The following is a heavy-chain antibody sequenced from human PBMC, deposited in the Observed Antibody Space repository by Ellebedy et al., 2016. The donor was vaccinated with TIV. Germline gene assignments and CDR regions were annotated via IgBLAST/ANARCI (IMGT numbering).Heavy chain of an antibody. D-gene: IGHD6-19*01. Sequence: PGGSLRLSCTDSGFTVSSYWMQWVRKAPGKGLEWVANIKQDGSEEYYLDSVKGRFTISRDNAKKSLYLQMNGLRSEDTAVYYCARGSGWIIDYWGQGTLVTVSS. J-gene: IGHJ4*02. CDR1: GFTVSSYW. CDR2: IKQDGSEE. V-gene: IGHV3-7*04. CDR3: ARGSGWIIDY.